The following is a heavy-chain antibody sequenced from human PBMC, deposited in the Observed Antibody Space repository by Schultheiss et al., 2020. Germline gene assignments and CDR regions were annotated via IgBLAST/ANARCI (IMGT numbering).Heavy chain of an antibody. V-gene: IGHV3-23*01. Sequence: GGSLRLSCAASGFTFSSYAMSWVRQAPGKGLEWVSAISGSGGSTYYADSVKGRFTISRDNSKNTLYLQMNSLRAEDTAVYYCAKDLATYCGGDCYSSDCDYWGQGTLVTVSS. D-gene: IGHD2-21*02. CDR1: GFTFSSYA. CDR3: AKDLATYCGGDCYSSDCDY. CDR2: ISGSGGST. J-gene: IGHJ4*02.